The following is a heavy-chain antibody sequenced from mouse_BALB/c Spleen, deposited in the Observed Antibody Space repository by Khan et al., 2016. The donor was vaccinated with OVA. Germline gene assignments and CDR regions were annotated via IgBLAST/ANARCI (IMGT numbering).Heavy chain of an antibody. CDR2: MIYSGNT. J-gene: IGHJ3*01. Sequence: EVQLQESGPSLVKPSQTLSLTCSVTGDSITSGYWSWIRKFPGNKLEYMGYMIYSGNTYYYPSLKSRLSITRHTYKNQYYLQLNSATTECTATYYCARSTYRYAFAYWGQGTLVTVSA. D-gene: IGHD2-14*01. CDR1: GDSITSGY. CDR3: ARSTYRYAFAY. V-gene: IGHV3-8*02.